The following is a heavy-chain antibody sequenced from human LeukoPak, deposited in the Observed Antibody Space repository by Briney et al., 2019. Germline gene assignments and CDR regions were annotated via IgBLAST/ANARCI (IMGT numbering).Heavy chain of an antibody. CDR1: GYTLTELS. CDR2: FDPEDGET. Sequence: ASVTVSFLFSGYTLTELSMHWVRPPPGRGRAGVGGFDPEDGETIYAQKFQGRVTMTEDTSTDTAYMELSRLRSEDTAVYYCATVIWFGESKMDVWGKGTTVTVSS. J-gene: IGHJ6*04. D-gene: IGHD3-10*01. CDR3: ATVIWFGESKMDV. V-gene: IGHV1-24*01.